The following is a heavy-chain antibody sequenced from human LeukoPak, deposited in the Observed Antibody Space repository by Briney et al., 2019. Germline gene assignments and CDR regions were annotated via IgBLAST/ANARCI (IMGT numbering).Heavy chain of an antibody. D-gene: IGHD6-13*01. V-gene: IGHV4-31*03. J-gene: IGHJ4*02. CDR1: GGSISSGGYY. Sequence: PSETLSLTCTVSGGSISSGGYYWSWIRQHPGKGLEWIGYIYYSGSTYYNPSLKSRVTISVDTSKNQFSLKLNSVTAADTAVYYRARVKGTAAGVPDYWGQGTLVTVSS. CDR2: IYYSGST. CDR3: ARVKGTAAGVPDY.